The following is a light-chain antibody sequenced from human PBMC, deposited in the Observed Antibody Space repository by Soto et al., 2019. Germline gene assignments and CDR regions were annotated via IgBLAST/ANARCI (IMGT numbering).Light chain of an antibody. V-gene: IGLV2-14*01. CDR2: DVT. J-gene: IGLJ1*01. CDR1: SNDVGGYNY. CDR3: SSYTSSSTPYV. Sequence: QSALTQPASVSGSPVQSIAISCTGTSNDVGGYNYVSWYQQHPVKAPQLIIYDVTNRPSGVSDRFSGSKSGNTASLTISGLQAEDEADYYCSSYTSSSTPYVFGTGTKVTVL.